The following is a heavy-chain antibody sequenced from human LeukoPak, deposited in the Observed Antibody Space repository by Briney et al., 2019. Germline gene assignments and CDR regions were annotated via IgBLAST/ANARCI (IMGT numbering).Heavy chain of an antibody. D-gene: IGHD3-22*01. CDR1: GFTFSSYA. Sequence: GRSLRLSCAVSGFTFSSYAMHWVRQAPGKGLEWGAVISHDGTNKYYADSVKGRFAISRDNSKNTLFVQMNSLRAEDAAVYYCASDSSGNYPLYYFDYWGQGTLVTVSS. J-gene: IGHJ4*02. CDR2: ISHDGTNK. V-gene: IGHV3-30*09. CDR3: ASDSSGNYPLYYFDY.